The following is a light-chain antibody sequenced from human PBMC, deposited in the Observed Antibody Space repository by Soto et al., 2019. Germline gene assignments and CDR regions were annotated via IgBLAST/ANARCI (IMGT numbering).Light chain of an antibody. CDR3: QQSSEATWT. Sequence: DIQMTQSPSSLSASVGDRVTITCQASQDISNYLNWYQQKLGKAPKLLIYDASNLETGVPSRFSGSGSGTDFTFTISSLQPEDFATYYCQQSSEATWTFGQGTKVEIK. V-gene: IGKV1-33*01. CDR1: QDISNY. J-gene: IGKJ1*01. CDR2: DAS.